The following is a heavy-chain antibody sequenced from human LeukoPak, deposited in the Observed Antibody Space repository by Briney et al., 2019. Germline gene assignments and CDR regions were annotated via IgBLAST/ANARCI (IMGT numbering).Heavy chain of an antibody. J-gene: IGHJ4*02. CDR1: GFTFSSYA. V-gene: IGHV3-23*01. D-gene: IGHD3-10*01. Sequence: GGSLRLSCAASGFTFSSYAMSWVRRAPGKGLEWVSAISGSGGSTYYADSVKGRFTISRDNSKNTLYLQMNSLRAEDTAVYYCAKQPSGSGSYFDQYYFDYRGQGTLVTVSS. CDR3: AKQPSGSGSYFDQYYFDY. CDR2: ISGSGGST.